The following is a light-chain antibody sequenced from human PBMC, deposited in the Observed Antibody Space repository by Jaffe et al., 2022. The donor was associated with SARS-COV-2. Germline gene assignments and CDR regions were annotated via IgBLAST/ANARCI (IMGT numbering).Light chain of an antibody. V-gene: IGKV3-15*01. CDR2: GAS. CDR1: QSVTSN. J-gene: IGKJ4*01. CDR3: QQYNNWPPLT. Sequence: EIVMTQSPATLSVSPGGSATLSCRASQSVTSNLAWYQQKPGQAPRLVIYGASTRATGIPARFSGSGSGTEFTLTISSLQSEDFAVYYCQQYNNWPPLTFGGGTKVEIK.